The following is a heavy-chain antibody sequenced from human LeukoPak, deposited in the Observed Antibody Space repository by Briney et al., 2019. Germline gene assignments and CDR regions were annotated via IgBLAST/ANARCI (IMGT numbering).Heavy chain of an antibody. V-gene: IGHV3-23*01. CDR1: GFTLSSDA. J-gene: IGHJ4*02. D-gene: IGHD3-10*01. CDR2: ISGSGSST. Sequence: GGSLRLPCAASGFTLSSDAMSWVRQAPRKGLEWVSGISGSGSSTYYADSVKGRFTISRDNSKNTLYLQMNGLRADDTALYYCAKVFHYGSGSYGSFENWGQGTLVTVS. CDR3: AKVFHYGSGSYGSFEN.